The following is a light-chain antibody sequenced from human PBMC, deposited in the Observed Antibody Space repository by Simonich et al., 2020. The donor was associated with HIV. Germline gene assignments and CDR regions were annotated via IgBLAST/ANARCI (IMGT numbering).Light chain of an antibody. V-gene: IGKV1-5*03. Sequence: DIQLTQSPSTLSASVGDRVTITCRASQSLNIWLAWYQQKPGKAPKMLIYKASTLESGVPSRFSGSGSGTEFTLTISSLQPDDFATYYCQQFNSYSVTFGGGTKVEIK. CDR2: KAS. J-gene: IGKJ4*01. CDR1: QSLNIW. CDR3: QQFNSYSVT.